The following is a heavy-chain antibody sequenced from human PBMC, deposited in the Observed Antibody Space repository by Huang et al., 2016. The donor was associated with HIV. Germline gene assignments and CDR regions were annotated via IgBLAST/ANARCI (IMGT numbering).Heavy chain of an antibody. CDR1: GFTFENYA. D-gene: IGHD2-15*01. J-gene: IGHJ4*02. CDR2: ISYDESNK. Sequence: QVQLVESGGGVVQPGRSLRLSCLASGFTFENYAMHWVHQAPGKGLEWGAVISYDESNKAYADSVKGRFTISRDNFKNTFYLEMNSLRVEDTAVYYCATGYCSGGSCPLDYWGQGTLVTVYS. CDR3: ATGYCSGGSCPLDY. V-gene: IGHV3-30-3*01.